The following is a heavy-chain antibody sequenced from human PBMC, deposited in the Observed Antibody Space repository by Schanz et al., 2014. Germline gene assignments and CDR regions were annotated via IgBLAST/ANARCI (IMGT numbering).Heavy chain of an antibody. Sequence: VQLVDSGGGLVQPGGSLRLSCTASGFIFGSSVMAWVRQAPGKGLEWVSGITGASDRIDYAESVKGRFTISRDNSKNTLYLQMDSLRAESTAVYFGAKKVPAYNPFDSWGQGTLVTVSS. CDR3: AKKVPAYNPFDS. CDR2: ITGASDRI. D-gene: IGHD1-1*01. J-gene: IGHJ4*02. CDR1: GFIFGSSV. V-gene: IGHV3-23*04.